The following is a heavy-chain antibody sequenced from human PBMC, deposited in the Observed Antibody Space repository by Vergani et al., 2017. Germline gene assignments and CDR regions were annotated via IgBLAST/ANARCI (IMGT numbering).Heavy chain of an antibody. D-gene: IGHD1-26*01. J-gene: IGHJ6*02. CDR2: ISWNSGST. CDR3: AKDPNWELLSFYYYGMDV. CDR1: GFTFDDYA. V-gene: IGHV3-9*01. Sequence: EVQLVESGGGLVQPGRSLRLSCAASGFTFDDYAMHWVRQAPGKGLEWVSGISWNSGSTGYAASVKGRFTISRDNAKNTLYLQMNSLRAEDTAVYYCAKDPNWELLSFYYYGMDVWGQGTTVTVSS.